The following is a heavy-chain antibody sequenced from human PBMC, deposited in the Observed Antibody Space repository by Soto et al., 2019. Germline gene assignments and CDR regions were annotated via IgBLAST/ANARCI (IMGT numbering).Heavy chain of an antibody. J-gene: IGHJ4*02. CDR3: AREWALSDFWSGYYAGPFDY. D-gene: IGHD3-3*01. CDR2: IYPGDSDT. CDR1: GYSFTSYW. Sequence: GESLKISCNGSGYSFTSYWIGWVRQMPGKGLEWMGIIYPGDSDTRYSPSFQGQVTISADKSISTAYLQMNSLRAEDTAVYYCAREWALSDFWSGYYAGPFDYWGQGTLVTVSS. V-gene: IGHV5-51*01.